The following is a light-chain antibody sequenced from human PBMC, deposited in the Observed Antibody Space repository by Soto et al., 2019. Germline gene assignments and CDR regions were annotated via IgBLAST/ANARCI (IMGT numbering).Light chain of an antibody. CDR2: DAS. CDR1: RSISVW. J-gene: IGKJ5*01. CDR3: QQRSNWPIT. Sequence: DIQMTQSPSTLSASVGDRVTITCRASRSISVWLSWYQQKAGKAPNLLIYDASTRATGIPARFSGSGSGTDSTLTISSLEPEDFAVYYCQQRSNWPITFGQGTRLEIK. V-gene: IGKV1-5*01.